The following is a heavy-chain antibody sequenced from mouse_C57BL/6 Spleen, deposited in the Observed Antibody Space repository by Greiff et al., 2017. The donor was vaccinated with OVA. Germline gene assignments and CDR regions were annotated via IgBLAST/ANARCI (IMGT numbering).Heavy chain of an antibody. CDR1: GYTFTSYW. J-gene: IGHJ4*01. CDR2: IHPNSGST. D-gene: IGHD2-4*01. V-gene: IGHV1-64*01. CDR3: AIYDYDVGGYAMDY. Sequence: QVQLQQPGAELVKPGASVKLSCKASGYTFTSYWMHWVKQRPGQGLEWIGMIHPNSGSTNYNEKFKSKATLTVDKSSSTAYMQLSSLTSEDSAVYYCAIYDYDVGGYAMDYWGQGTSVTVSS.